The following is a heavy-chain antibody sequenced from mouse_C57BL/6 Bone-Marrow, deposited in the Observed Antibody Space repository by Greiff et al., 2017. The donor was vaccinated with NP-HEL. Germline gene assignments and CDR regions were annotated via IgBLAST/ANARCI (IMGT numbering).Heavy chain of an antibody. CDR3: ARVATVVSDY. D-gene: IGHD1-1*01. J-gene: IGHJ2*01. Sequence: EVKLMESGGGLVKPGGSLKLSCAASGFTFSSYAMSWVRQTPEKRLEWVATISDGGSYTYYPDNVKGRFTISRDNAKNNLYLQMSHLKSEDTAMYYCARVATVVSDYWGRGTTLTVSS. V-gene: IGHV5-4*03. CDR1: GFTFSSYA. CDR2: ISDGGSYT.